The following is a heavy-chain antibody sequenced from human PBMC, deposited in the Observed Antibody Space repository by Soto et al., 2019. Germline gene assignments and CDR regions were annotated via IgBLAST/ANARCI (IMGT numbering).Heavy chain of an antibody. Sequence: LRLSCAASGFTFSSYWMHWVRQAPGKGLVWVSRINSDGSSTSYADSVKGRFTISRDNAKNTLYLQMNSLRAEDTAVYYCARALYYYGPAGMDVWGQGTTVTVSS. V-gene: IGHV3-74*01. CDR1: GFTFSSYW. D-gene: IGHD3-10*01. J-gene: IGHJ6*02. CDR2: INSDGSST. CDR3: ARALYYYGPAGMDV.